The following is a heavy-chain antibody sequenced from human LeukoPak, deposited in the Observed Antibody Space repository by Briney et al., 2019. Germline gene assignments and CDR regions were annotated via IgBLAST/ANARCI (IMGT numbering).Heavy chain of an antibody. CDR1: GFTFSSYA. CDR3: ARDLLRKYDFWSGYYTGFDY. J-gene: IGHJ4*02. Sequence: PGGSLRLSCAASGFTFSSYAMSWVRQAPGKGLEWVSAISGSGTSTFYVDSVKGRFTISRDNSKNTLYLQMNSLRAEDTAVYYCARDLLRKYDFWSGYYTGFDYWGQGTLVTVSS. CDR2: ISGSGTST. D-gene: IGHD3-3*01. V-gene: IGHV3-23*01.